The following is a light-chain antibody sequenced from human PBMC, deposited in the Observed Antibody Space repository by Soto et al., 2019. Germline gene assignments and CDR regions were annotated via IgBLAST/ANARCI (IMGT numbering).Light chain of an antibody. CDR3: QNYDGARWT. V-gene: IGKV1-27*01. J-gene: IGKJ1*01. CDR2: APS. Sequence: DIQMTQSPSSLYASEGDRLTITCRASQRITNYLVSYQQKPGKVPKLLIYAPSTLQAGAPSRFRGSGSGTDFTLTISSLQPEDVATYYCQNYDGARWTLGQGTKVEIK. CDR1: QRITNY.